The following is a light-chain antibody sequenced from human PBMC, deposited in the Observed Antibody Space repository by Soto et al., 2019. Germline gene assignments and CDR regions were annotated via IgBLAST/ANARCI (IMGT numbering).Light chain of an antibody. V-gene: IGKV1D-13*01. CDR2: DAS. CDR1: QGISSA. Sequence: AIQLTQSPSSLSASVGDRVTITCRASQGISSALAWYQQKPGKAPKLLIYDASSLESGVPSRFSGSGSGTDFTLTISNLQPEDFATYYCQQSYDTPALTFGGGTKVDIK. J-gene: IGKJ4*01. CDR3: QQSYDTPALT.